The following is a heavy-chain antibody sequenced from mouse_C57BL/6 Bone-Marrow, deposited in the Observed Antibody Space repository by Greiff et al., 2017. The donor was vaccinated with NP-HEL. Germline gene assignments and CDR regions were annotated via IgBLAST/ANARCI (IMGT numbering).Heavy chain of an antibody. CDR2: ISDGGSYT. CDR3: ARDQWKDDGYSYYFDY. V-gene: IGHV5-4*01. D-gene: IGHD2-3*01. J-gene: IGHJ2*01. Sequence: EVQLVESGGGLVKPGGSLKLSCAASGFTFSSYAMSWVRQTPEKRLEWVATISDGGSYTFYPDNVKGRLTISRDNAKNNLYLQMSHLKSEDTAMYYCARDQWKDDGYSYYFDYWGQGTTLTVSS. CDR1: GFTFSSYA.